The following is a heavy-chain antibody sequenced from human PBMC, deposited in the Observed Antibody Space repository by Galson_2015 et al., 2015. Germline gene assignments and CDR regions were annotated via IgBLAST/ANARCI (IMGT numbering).Heavy chain of an antibody. D-gene: IGHD4-11*01. CDR3: AADRSYSKGYYYYMDV. J-gene: IGHJ6*03. V-gene: IGHV1-58*01. CDR1: GFTFTSSA. Sequence: SVKVSCKASGFTFTSSAVQWVRQARGQRLEWIGWIVVGSGNTNYAQKFQERVTITRDMSTSTAYMELSSLRSEDTAVYYCAADRSYSKGYYYYMDVWGKGTTVTVSS. CDR2: IVVGSGNT.